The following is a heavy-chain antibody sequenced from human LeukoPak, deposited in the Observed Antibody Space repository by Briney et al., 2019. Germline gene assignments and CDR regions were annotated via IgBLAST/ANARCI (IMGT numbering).Heavy chain of an antibody. CDR2: ISGSGGST. V-gene: IGHV3-23*01. CDR1: GFTFSSYA. CDR3: AKVPHYYDSSGNWFDP. D-gene: IGHD3-22*01. J-gene: IGHJ5*02. Sequence: GGSLRLSCAASGFTFSSYAMSWVRQAPGKGLEWVSAISGSGGSTYYADSVKGRFTISRDNSKNTLYLQMNSLRAEDTAVYYRAKVPHYYDSSGNWFDPWGQGTLVTVSS.